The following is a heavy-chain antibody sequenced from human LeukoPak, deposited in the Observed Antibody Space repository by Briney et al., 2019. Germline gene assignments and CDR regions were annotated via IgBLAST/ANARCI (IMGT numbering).Heavy chain of an antibody. CDR1: GFTVSSNY. CDR3: ARDPGYYYDSSV. V-gene: IGHV3-66*01. J-gene: IGHJ6*02. Sequence: GGSLRLSCAASGFTVSSNYMSWVRQAPGKGLEWVSVIYSGGSTYYADSVKGRFTISRDNSKSTLYLQMNSLRAEDTAVYYCARDPGYYYDSSVWGQGTTVTVSS. CDR2: IYSGGST. D-gene: IGHD3-22*01.